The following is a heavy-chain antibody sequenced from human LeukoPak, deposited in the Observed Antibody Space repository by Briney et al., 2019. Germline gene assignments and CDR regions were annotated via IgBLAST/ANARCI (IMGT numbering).Heavy chain of an antibody. D-gene: IGHD5-12*01. Sequence: PSETLSLTCAVSGYSISSGYYWGWIRQPPGKGLEWIGYIYYSGSTYYNPSLESRVTISVDTSKNQFSLKLSSVTAADTAVYYCARSGYDLGFDYWGQGTLVTVSS. CDR2: IYYSGST. V-gene: IGHV4-38-2*01. CDR3: ARSGYDLGFDY. CDR1: GYSISSGYY. J-gene: IGHJ4*02.